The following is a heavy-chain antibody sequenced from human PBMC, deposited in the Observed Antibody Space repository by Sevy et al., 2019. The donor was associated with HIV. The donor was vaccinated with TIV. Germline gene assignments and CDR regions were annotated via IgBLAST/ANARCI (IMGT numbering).Heavy chain of an antibody. CDR1: GGSFSGYY. Sequence: SESLSLTCAVYGGSFSGYYWSWIRQPPGKGLEWIGEINHSGSTNYNPSLKSRVTISVDTSKNQFSLKLSSVTAADTAVYYCARAARGYSYGYNYWGQGTLVTVSS. CDR2: INHSGST. CDR3: ARAARGYSYGYNY. D-gene: IGHD5-18*01. V-gene: IGHV4-34*01. J-gene: IGHJ4*02.